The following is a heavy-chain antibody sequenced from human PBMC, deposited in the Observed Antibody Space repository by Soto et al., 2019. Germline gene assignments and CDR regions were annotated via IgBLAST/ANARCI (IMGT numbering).Heavy chain of an antibody. CDR3: ARGLSLNWFDP. CDR2: TNPSGGTT. V-gene: IGHV1-46*01. D-gene: IGHD3-16*01. CDR1: GYTFTGYY. Sequence: ASVKVSCKASGYTFTGYYMHWVRQAPGQGLEWMGVTNPSGGTTNYAQKFQGRVTMTRDTSTSTVYMELSSLRSEDTAVYYCARGLSLNWFDPWGQGTLVTVSS. J-gene: IGHJ5*02.